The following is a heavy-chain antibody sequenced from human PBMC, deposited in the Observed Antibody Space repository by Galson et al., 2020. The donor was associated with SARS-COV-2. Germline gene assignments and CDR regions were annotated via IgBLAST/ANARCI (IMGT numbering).Heavy chain of an antibody. J-gene: IGHJ6*02. CDR2: FDPEDGET. CDR1: GYTLTELS. CDR3: ATLRVSTGTIVHYYYDMDV. V-gene: IGHV1-24*01. D-gene: IGHD1-7*01. Sequence: ASVKVSCKVSGYTLTELSMHWVRQAPGKGLEWMGGFDPEDGETIYAQKFQGRVTMTEDTSTDTAYMELSSLRSEDTAVYYCATLRVSTGTIVHYYYDMDVWGQGTTVTVSS.